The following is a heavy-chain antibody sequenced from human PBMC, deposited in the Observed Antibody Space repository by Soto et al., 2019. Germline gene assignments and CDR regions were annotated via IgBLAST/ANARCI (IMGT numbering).Heavy chain of an antibody. J-gene: IGHJ6*02. CDR3: ARGFRGRELIKNLNRRYYYGMDV. V-gene: IGHV4-34*01. Sequence: SETLSLTCAVYGGSFSGYYCSWIRQPTGKGLEWIGEINHSGSTNYNPSLKSRVTISVDTSKNQFSLKLSSVTAADTAVYYCARGFRGRELIKNLNRRYYYGMDVWGQGTTVTVSS. D-gene: IGHD1-26*01. CDR1: GGSFSGYY. CDR2: INHSGST.